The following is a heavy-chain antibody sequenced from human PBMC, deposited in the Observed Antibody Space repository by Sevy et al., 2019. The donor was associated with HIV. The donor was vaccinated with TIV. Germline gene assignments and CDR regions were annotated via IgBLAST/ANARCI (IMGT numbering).Heavy chain of an antibody. J-gene: IGHJ4*02. V-gene: IGHV4-34*01. CDR2: INHSGST. Sequence: SETLSLTCAVYGGSFSGYYWSWIRQPPGKGLEWIGEINHSGSTNYNPSRKSRVTISVDTSKNQFSLKLSSVTAADTAVYYCARGLILYDSSGYHPLGFDYWGQGTLVTVSS. CDR3: ARGLILYDSSGYHPLGFDY. D-gene: IGHD3-22*01. CDR1: GGSFSGYY.